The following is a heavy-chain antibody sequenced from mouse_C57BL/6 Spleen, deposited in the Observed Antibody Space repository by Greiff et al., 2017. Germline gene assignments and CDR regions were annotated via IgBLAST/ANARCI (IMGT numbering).Heavy chain of an antibody. V-gene: IGHV2-2*01. J-gene: IGHJ4*01. CDR3: ARGYYDYDGGYYYAMDY. CDR2: IWSGGST. D-gene: IGHD2-4*01. CDR1: GFPLTSYG. Sequence: VKLMESGPGLVQPSQSLSITFTVSGFPLTSYGVHWVRQSPGKGLEWLGVIWSGGSTDYNAAFISRLSISKDNTKSQVFFKMNSLQADDTAIYYCARGYYDYDGGYYYAMDYWGQGTSVTVSS.